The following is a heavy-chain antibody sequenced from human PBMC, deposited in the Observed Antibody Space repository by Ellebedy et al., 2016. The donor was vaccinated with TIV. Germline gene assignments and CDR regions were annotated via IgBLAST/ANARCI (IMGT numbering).Heavy chain of an antibody. J-gene: IGHJ4*02. CDR3: AREHDILTGYHFDY. V-gene: IGHV1-69*13. Sequence: SVKVSXXASGGTFSSYAISWVRQAPGQGLEWMGGIIPIFGTANYAQKFQGRVTITADESTSTAYMELSSLRSEDTAVYYCAREHDILTGYHFDYWGQGTLVTVSS. CDR2: IIPIFGTA. D-gene: IGHD3-9*01. CDR1: GGTFSSYA.